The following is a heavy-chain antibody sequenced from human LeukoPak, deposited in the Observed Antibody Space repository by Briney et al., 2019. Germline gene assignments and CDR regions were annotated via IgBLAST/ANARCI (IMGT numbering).Heavy chain of an antibody. V-gene: IGHV3-23*01. J-gene: IGHJ3*02. CDR2: ISVSGNT. D-gene: IGHD3-10*01. CDR1: GFTLSSYA. Sequence: GGSLRLSCAASGFTLSSYAMSWVRQGPGKGLEWVSAISVSGNTYHADSVKGRFTISRDSSKNTLYLQMNSLRVEDTAMYYCARDPRYYYGSGSYYYGGFDIWGQGTMVTVSS. CDR3: ARDPRYYYGSGSYYYGGFDI.